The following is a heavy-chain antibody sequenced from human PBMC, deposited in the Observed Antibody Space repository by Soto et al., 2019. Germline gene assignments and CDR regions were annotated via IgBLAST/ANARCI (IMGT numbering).Heavy chain of an antibody. Sequence: QVQLQESGPGLVKPSETLSLTCAVSGDSISSYYCMWIRQPPGKAPESIGYLYYGRSANYNPSLKSRVTMSVDTSTNQCSLTLSSMTAADTAVYYCALRSMSVVPEYWGQGTLVTVSS. CDR1: GDSISSYY. CDR2: LYYGRSA. D-gene: IGHD3-22*01. CDR3: ALRSMSVVPEY. J-gene: IGHJ4*02. V-gene: IGHV4-59*01.